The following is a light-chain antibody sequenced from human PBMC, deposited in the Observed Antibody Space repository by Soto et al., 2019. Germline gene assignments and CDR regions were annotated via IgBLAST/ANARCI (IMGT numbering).Light chain of an antibody. CDR3: QQYNDWLT. Sequence: EIVMTQSPATLSVSPGERATLSCRASQSVSNTLAWYHQKPGQAPRLLIYGASTRATCIPARFSGSGSGTEFTLTISSLQSEDFAVYYCQQYNDWLTFGQGTKVEIK. V-gene: IGKV3-15*01. J-gene: IGKJ1*01. CDR1: QSVSNT. CDR2: GAS.